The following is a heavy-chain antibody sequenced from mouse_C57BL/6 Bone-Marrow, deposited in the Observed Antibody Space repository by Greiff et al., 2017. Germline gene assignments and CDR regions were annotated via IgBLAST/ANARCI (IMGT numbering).Heavy chain of an antibody. CDR1: GYTFTSYG. D-gene: IGHD1-1*01. Sequence: QVQLKESGAELARPGASVKLSCKASGYTFTSYGISWVKQRTGQGLAWIGEIFPRSGNTYYNEKFKGKATLSADKSSSTAYMELRSRTSEDAAVYFCSLSTVHQYYAMDYWGQGTSATVSA. J-gene: IGHJ4*01. CDR2: IFPRSGNT. CDR3: SLSTVHQYYAMDY. V-gene: IGHV1-81*01.